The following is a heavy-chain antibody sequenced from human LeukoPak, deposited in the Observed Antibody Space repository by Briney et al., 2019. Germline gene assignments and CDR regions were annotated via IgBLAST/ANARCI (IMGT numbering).Heavy chain of an antibody. CDR1: GFTFGDHT. CDR3: TRSRQYFDSSGYYSGDYFDY. D-gene: IGHD3-22*01. V-gene: IGHV3-49*04. J-gene: IGHJ4*02. Sequence: GGSLRLSCTASGFTFGDHTMTWVRQAPGKGLEWVGFIRRKAYGGTTEYAASVKGRFTISRHDSKTIAYLQMNSLKTEDTAVYYCTRSRQYFDSSGYYSGDYFDYWGQGTLVTVSS. CDR2: IRRKAYGGTT.